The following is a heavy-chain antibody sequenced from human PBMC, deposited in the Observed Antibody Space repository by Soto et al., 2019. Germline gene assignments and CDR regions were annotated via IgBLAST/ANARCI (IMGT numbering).Heavy chain of an antibody. CDR3: ARHRVLRFLGRWFDP. J-gene: IGHJ5*02. CDR1: GYSFTSYW. Sequence: PGESLKISCKGSGYSFTSYWISWVRQMPGKGLEWMGRIDPSDSYTNYSPSFQGHVTISADKSISTAYLQWSSLKASDTAMYYCARHRVLRFLGRWFDPWGQGTLVTVSS. V-gene: IGHV5-10-1*01. CDR2: IDPSDSYT. D-gene: IGHD3-3*01.